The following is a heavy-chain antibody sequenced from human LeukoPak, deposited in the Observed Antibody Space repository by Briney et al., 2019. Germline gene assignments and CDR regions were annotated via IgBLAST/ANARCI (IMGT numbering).Heavy chain of an antibody. CDR3: TTDRLGFLEWSYYFDY. CDR2: INSDVSST. D-gene: IGHD3-3*01. Sequence: PGGSLRLSCAASGFTFSRYWMHWVRQAPGKGLVWVSRINSDVSSTSYADSVKGRFTISRDNAKNTLYLQMNSLRAEDTAVYYCTTDRLGFLEWSYYFDYWGQGTLVTVSS. J-gene: IGHJ4*02. V-gene: IGHV3-74*01. CDR1: GFTFSRYW.